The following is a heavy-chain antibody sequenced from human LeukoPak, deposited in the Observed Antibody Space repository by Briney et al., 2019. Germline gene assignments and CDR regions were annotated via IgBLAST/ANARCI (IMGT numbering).Heavy chain of an antibody. V-gene: IGHV5-51*01. Sequence: GESLKISCKGSGYSFTNYWIGWVRQMPGKGLEWMGIIYPGDSDTRYSPSFQGQVTISADRSISAAFLLWSNLKASDTAMYYCVRRGDDGYSDYWGQGTLVTVSS. J-gene: IGHJ4*02. CDR1: GYSFTNYW. CDR3: VRRGDDGYSDY. D-gene: IGHD4-17*01. CDR2: IYPGDSDT.